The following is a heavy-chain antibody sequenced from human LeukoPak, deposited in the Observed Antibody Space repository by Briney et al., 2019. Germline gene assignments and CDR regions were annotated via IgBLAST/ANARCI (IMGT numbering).Heavy chain of an antibody. CDR2: ISSSSSYM. CDR3: AKAIWVAATSSWFCLDY. J-gene: IGHJ4*02. Sequence: GGSLRLSCAASGFTFSSYSMNWVRQAPGKGLEWVSFISSSSSYMYYADSVKGRFTISRDNSRNTLYLQMNSLRPEDTAVYYCAKAIWVAATSSWFCLDYWGQGTLVTVSS. D-gene: IGHD3-10*01. V-gene: IGHV3-21*01. CDR1: GFTFSSYS.